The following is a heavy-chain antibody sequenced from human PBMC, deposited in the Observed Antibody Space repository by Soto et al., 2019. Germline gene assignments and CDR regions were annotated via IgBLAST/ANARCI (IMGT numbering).Heavy chain of an antibody. V-gene: IGHV1-8*01. Sequence: ASVKVSCKASGYTFTSYDINWVRQATGQGLEWMGWMNPNSGNTGYAQKFQGRVTMTRNTSISTAYMELSSLRSEDTAVYYCARVGSYDYIWGSYRPGHAFDIWGQGRMVTVSS. CDR1: GYTFTSYD. CDR3: ARVGSYDYIWGSYRPGHAFDI. CDR2: MNPNSGNT. J-gene: IGHJ3*02. D-gene: IGHD3-16*02.